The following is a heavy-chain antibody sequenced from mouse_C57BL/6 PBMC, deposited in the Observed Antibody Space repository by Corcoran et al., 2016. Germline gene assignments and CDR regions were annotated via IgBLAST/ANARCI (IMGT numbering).Heavy chain of an antibody. Sequence: EVQLQQSGPEMVKPGASVKIPCKASGYTFTDYNMDWVKQSHGKILEWIGDINPNNGGTIYNQKFKGKATLTVDKSSSTAYMELRSLTSEDTAVYYCARHYYYRSFSFDYWGQGTTLTVSS. J-gene: IGHJ2*01. V-gene: IGHV1-18*01. CDR1: GYTFTDYN. D-gene: IGHD1-1*01. CDR3: ARHYYYRSFSFDY. CDR2: INPNNGGT.